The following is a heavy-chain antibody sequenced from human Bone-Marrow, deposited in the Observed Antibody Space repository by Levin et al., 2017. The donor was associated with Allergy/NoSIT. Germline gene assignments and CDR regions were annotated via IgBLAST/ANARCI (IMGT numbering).Heavy chain of an antibody. V-gene: IGHV4-34*01. J-gene: IGHJ6*04. Sequence: TGGSLRLSCAVYGGSFSGYYWNWIRQSPGKGLEWIGEINLSGRTNYNPSLKSRVTISADSSKNQFSLRLSSLTAADTAVYYCARVNKRVIITYYYCSMDVWGKGTTVTVSS. D-gene: IGHD3-10*01. CDR1: GGSFSGYY. CDR3: ARVNKRVIITYYYCSMDV. CDR2: INLSGRT.